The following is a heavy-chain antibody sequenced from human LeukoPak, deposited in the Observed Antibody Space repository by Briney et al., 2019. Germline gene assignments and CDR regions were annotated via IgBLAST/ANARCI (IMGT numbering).Heavy chain of an antibody. CDR2: IYYSGST. Sequence: SETLSLTCTVSGGSISSYYWSWIRQPPGKGLGWIGYIYYSGSTNYNPSLKSRVTISVDTSKNQFSLKLSSVTAAETAVYYCAREGRYRYGYNEYHSYMDIWGKGTTVTVSS. CDR1: GGSISSYY. J-gene: IGHJ6*03. V-gene: IGHV4-59*01. CDR3: AREGRYRYGYNEYHSYMDI. D-gene: IGHD5-24*01.